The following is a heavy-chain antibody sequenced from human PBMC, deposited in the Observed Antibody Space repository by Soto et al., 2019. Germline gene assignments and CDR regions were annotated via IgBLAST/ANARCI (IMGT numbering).Heavy chain of an antibody. CDR2: IIPIFGTA. CDR1: GGTFSSYA. Sequence: QVQLVQSGAEVKKPGSSVKVSCKASGGTFSSYAISWVRQAPGQGLEWMGGIIPIFGTANYAQKFQGRVTITADETPSTAYMGLSSLGSADKAGYYCGIAAVLGTSYYYGMDVWGQGTTVTVSS. J-gene: IGHJ6*02. CDR3: GIAAVLGTSYYYGMDV. V-gene: IGHV1-69*12. D-gene: IGHD2-8*02.